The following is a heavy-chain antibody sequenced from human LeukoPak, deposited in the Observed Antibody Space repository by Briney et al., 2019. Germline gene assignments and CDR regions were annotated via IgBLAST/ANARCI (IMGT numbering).Heavy chain of an antibody. J-gene: IGHJ6*02. Sequence: GGSLRLSCGASGFTFDDYAMHWVRHAPGKGLEWVSGISWNSGSIGYADSVKGRFTISRDNAKNSLYLQMNSLRAEDTALYYCAKDIARYYYYYGMDVWGQGTTVTVSS. CDR3: AKDIARYYYYYGMDV. CDR2: ISWNSGSI. V-gene: IGHV3-9*01. CDR1: GFTFDDYA.